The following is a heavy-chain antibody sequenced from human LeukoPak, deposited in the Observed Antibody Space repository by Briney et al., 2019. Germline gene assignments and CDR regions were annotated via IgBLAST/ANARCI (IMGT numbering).Heavy chain of an antibody. Sequence: GGSLRLSCAASGFTFSSYAMSWVRQAPGKGLEWVSAIGDSGGSTYYADSVKGRCTISRDNSKNTVSLQMNNLRAEDTAVYFCARHDSFIPYWGQGTLVTVTS. V-gene: IGHV3-23*01. CDR3: ARHDSFIPY. CDR2: IGDSGGST. CDR1: GFTFSSYA. D-gene: IGHD3-16*02. J-gene: IGHJ4*02.